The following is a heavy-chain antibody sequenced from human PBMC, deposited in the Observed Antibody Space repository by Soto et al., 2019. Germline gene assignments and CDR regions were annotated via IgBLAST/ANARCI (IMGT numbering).Heavy chain of an antibody. V-gene: IGHV3-30*03. D-gene: IGHD1-26*01. J-gene: IGHJ2*01. CDR3: ARSPQPTRGIHWYFDL. CDR2: ISYDGINK. Sequence: QVQLVESGGGVVQPGRSLGLSCAASGFTFNTYGMHWVRQARGKGLEWVAAISYDGINKYYVDSVKGRFTISRDNSKNTLYVQMNSLRAEDTALYYCARSPQPTRGIHWYFDLWGRGILVTVSS. CDR1: GFTFNTYG.